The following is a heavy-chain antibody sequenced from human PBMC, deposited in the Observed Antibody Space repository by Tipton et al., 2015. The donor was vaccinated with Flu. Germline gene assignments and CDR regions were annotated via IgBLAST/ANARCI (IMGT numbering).Heavy chain of an antibody. CDR1: GFTLSNYA. CDR3: AKNAGYFSSISCYRPFDY. CDR2: IRGSGAYT. Sequence: SLRLSCAASGFTLSNYAMNWVRQAPGKGLEWVSSIRGSGAYTYYADSVKGRFTISRDNSKNTLYLQMNSLRAEDTAVYYCAKNAGYFSSISCYRPFDYWGLGILVTVSS. V-gene: IGHV3-23*01. J-gene: IGHJ4*02. D-gene: IGHD2-2*01.